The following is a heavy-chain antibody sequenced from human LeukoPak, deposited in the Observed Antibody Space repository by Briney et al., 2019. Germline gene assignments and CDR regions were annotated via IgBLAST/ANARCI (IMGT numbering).Heavy chain of an antibody. J-gene: IGHJ6*02. Sequence: GGSLRLSCAASGFTFNSYWISWVRQAPGKGLEWVANIKQDGSQKYYVDSVKGRFTISRDNAKNSLYLQMNSLRAEDTAVYYCARHEPVWYSGPFHYYGMDVWGQGTTVTVSS. V-gene: IGHV3-7*01. CDR1: GFTFNSYW. D-gene: IGHD3-16*01. CDR3: ARHEPVWYSGPFHYYGMDV. CDR2: IKQDGSQK.